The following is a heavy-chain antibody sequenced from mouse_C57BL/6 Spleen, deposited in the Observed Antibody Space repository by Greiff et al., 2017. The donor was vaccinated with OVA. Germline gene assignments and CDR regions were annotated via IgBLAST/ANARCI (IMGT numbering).Heavy chain of an antibody. CDR3: ARSSSGYLDY. Sequence: QVQLQQPGAELVRPGSSVKLSCKASGYTFTSYWMHWVKQRPIQGLEWIGNIDPSDSETHYNQKFKDKATLTVDKSSSTAYMQLSSLTSEDSAVYYCARSSSGYLDYWGQGTTLTVSS. V-gene: IGHV1-52*01. CDR2: IDPSDSET. CDR1: GYTFTSYW. J-gene: IGHJ2*01. D-gene: IGHD3-2*02.